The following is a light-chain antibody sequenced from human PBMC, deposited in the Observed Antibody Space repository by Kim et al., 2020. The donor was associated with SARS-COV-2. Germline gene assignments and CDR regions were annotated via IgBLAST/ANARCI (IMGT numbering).Light chain of an antibody. CDR2: DAS. CDR3: QQYDTSRT. J-gene: IGKJ1*01. Sequence: WSPGERATRSCRASQSVSSTYLAWYQQKPGQAPRLLMSDASTRATGIPDRFSGSGSETDFTLTISRLEPEDFAVYYCQQYDTSRTFGQGTKVDIK. CDR1: QSVSSTY. V-gene: IGKV3-20*01.